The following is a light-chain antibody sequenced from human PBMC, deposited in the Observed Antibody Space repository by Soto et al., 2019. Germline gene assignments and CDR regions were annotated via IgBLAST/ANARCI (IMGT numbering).Light chain of an antibody. CDR1: QTVSTF. J-gene: IGKJ2*01. CDR2: GAY. CDR3: QQSHSSPQT. V-gene: IGKV1-39*01. Sequence: DIPLTQSTSTLSASPGDRVTITCRASQTVSTFLNWYQQKQGSAPKLLLYGAYILKPGVPSRFSGSGTGTDFTLTIDTLQSDDFGTYYCQQSHSSPQTFGQGTNLEIK.